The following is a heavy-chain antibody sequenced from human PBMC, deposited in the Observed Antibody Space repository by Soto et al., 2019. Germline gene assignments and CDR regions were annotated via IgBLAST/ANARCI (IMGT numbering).Heavy chain of an antibody. V-gene: IGHV3-30*18. Sequence: QVQLVESGGGVVQPGRSLRLSCAASGFTFSSYGMHWVRQAPGKGLEWVAVISYDGSNKYYADSVKGRFTISRDNSKNTLYLQMNSLRAEDTAVYYCAKDTHGGYFPYYFDYWGQGTLVTVSS. CDR3: AKDTHGGYFPYYFDY. CDR2: ISYDGSNK. D-gene: IGHD3-22*01. CDR1: GFTFSSYG. J-gene: IGHJ4*02.